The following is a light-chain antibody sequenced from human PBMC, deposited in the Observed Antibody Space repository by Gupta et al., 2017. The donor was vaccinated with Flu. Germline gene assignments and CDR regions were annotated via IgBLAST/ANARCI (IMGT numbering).Light chain of an antibody. CDR1: KLVHKH. V-gene: IGLV3-1*01. J-gene: IGLJ2*01. CDR2: EDT. Sequence: SYDLTQPPSASVSPGQTATVPCSGDKLVHKHVSWYYQKPGQSPVLVIYEDTQRPSGIPERFSGSNAGDTATLTISGAQSVDEAHYYCQAWDRGSVVFGGGTKLTVL. CDR3: QAWDRGSVV.